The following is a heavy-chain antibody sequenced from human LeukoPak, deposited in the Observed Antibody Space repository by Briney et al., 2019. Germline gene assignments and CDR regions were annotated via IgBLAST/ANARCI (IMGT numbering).Heavy chain of an antibody. Sequence: ASVKVSCNASGYTFTGYYMHWVRQAPGQGLEWMGGIIPIFGTANYAQKFQGRVTITADESTSTAYMELSSLRSEDTAVYYCASTLPRSPHDAFDIWGQGTMVTVSS. CDR2: IIPIFGTA. D-gene: IGHD6-13*01. CDR1: GYTFTGYY. CDR3: ASTLPRSPHDAFDI. J-gene: IGHJ3*02. V-gene: IGHV1-69*13.